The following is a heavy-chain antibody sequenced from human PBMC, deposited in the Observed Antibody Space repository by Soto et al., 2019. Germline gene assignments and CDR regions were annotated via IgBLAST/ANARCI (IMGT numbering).Heavy chain of an antibody. CDR1: GGTFSSYA. Sequence: SVKVSCKASGGTFSSYAISWVRQAPGQGLEWMGGIIPIFGTANYAQKFQGRVTITADKSTSTAYMELSSLRSEDTAVYYCAREDYGDYGAFDIWGQGTMVTVSS. V-gene: IGHV1-69*06. D-gene: IGHD4-17*01. CDR2: IIPIFGTA. CDR3: AREDYGDYGAFDI. J-gene: IGHJ3*02.